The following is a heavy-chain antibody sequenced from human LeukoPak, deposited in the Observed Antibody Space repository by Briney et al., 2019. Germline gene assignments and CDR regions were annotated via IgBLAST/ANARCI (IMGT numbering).Heavy chain of an antibody. CDR2: ISIGGGFT. J-gene: IGHJ4*02. D-gene: IGHD1-14*01. V-gene: IGHV3-23*01. CDR3: AKLHSATITADFDH. CDR1: GFTFSGYA. Sequence: PGGSLRLSCAASGFTFSGYAMSWVRQAPGKGLEWVSGISIGGGFTDYADSVRGRFTISRDNSKNSLSPQMSNLRAEHTAIYFCAKLHSATITADFDHWGQGTLVTVSS.